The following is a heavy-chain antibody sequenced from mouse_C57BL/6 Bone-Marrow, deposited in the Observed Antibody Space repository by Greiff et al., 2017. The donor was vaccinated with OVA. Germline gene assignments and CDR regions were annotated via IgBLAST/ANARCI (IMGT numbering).Heavy chain of an antibody. CDR3: ARDDYDGAWFAY. J-gene: IGHJ3*01. V-gene: IGHV1-19*01. CDR1: GYTFTDYT. CDR2: INPYNGGT. Sequence: SGPVLVKPGASVKMSCKASGYTFTDYTMNWVKQSHGKSLEWIGVINPYNGGTSYNQKFKGKATLTVDKSSSTAYKERNSLTSEDSAVYSCARDDYDGAWFAYWGQGTLVTGSA. D-gene: IGHD2-4*01.